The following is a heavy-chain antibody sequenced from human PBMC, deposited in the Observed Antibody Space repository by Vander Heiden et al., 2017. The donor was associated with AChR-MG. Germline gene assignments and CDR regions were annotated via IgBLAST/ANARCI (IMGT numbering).Heavy chain of an antibody. CDR3: ARVLMPGFGVDVFWFDP. CDR2: IYYSGGT. D-gene: IGHD3-3*01. J-gene: IGHJ5*02. CDR1: GRSIRRGHYY. V-gene: IGHV4-30-4*01. Sequence: QVQLQESGPGLVKPSQTLSLTCTVSGRSIRRGHYYWSWIRQPPGKGLEWIGYIYYSGGTYYNPSLKRRVTISVETSKNQFSLKLSSVTAADTAVYYCARVLMPGFGVDVFWFDPWGQGTLVTVSS.